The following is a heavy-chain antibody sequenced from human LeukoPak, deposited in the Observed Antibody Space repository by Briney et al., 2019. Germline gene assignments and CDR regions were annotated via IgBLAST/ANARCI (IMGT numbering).Heavy chain of an antibody. J-gene: IGHJ4*02. CDR1: GFTFSSYG. CDR2: ISYDGSNK. D-gene: IGHD3-10*01. CDR3: ARGGYYGSGSYQGFDY. Sequence: GRSLRLSCAASGFTFSSYGMHWVRQAPGKGLEWVAVISYDGSNKYYADSVKGRFTISRDNSKNTLYLQMNSLRAEDTAVYYCARGGYYGSGSYQGFDYWGQGTLVTVSS. V-gene: IGHV3-30*03.